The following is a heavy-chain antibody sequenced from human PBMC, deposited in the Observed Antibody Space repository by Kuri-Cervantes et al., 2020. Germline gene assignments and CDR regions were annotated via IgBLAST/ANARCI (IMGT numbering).Heavy chain of an antibody. Sequence: SETLSLTCAVCGGSFSGYYWSWIRQPPGKGLEWIGEINHSGSTNYNPSLKSRVTISVDTSKNQFSLKLSSVTAADTAVYYCAREPAAGALWFDPWGQGTLVTVSS. D-gene: IGHD6-13*01. V-gene: IGHV4-34*01. CDR1: GGSFSGYY. CDR2: INHSGST. J-gene: IGHJ5*02. CDR3: AREPAAGALWFDP.